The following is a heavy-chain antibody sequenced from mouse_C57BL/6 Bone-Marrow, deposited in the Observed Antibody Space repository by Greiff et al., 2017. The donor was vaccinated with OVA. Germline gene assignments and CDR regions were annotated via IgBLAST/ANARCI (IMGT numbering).Heavy chain of an antibody. V-gene: IGHV1-81*01. J-gene: IGHJ1*03. CDR3: ARCWYYGSSPSYWYFDV. CDR2: IYPRSGNT. CDR1: GYTFTSYG. Sequence: QVQLQQSGAELARPGASVKLSCKASGYTFTSYGISWVKQRTGQGLEWIGEIYPRSGNTYYNEKFTGKATLTADKSSSTAYMERRSLTSEDSAVYFCARCWYYGSSPSYWYFDVWGTGTTVTVSS. D-gene: IGHD1-1*01.